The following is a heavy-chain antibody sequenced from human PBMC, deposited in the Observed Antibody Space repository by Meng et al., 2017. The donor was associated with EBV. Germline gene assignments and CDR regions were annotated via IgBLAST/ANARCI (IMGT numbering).Heavy chain of an antibody. J-gene: IGHJ5*02. Sequence: QVQLVQSGAEVKKPXASVKVSCKASGYTFTNYDINWVRQATGQGLEWMGWMNPNNGNTGYAQKFQGRVTMTRNPSINTAYMELTSLTSEDTAVYYCARGETVAGTWWFDPGVQGTLVTVSS. CDR3: ARGETVAGTWWFDP. CDR2: MNPNNGNT. CDR1: GYTFTNYD. D-gene: IGHD6-19*01. V-gene: IGHV1-8*01.